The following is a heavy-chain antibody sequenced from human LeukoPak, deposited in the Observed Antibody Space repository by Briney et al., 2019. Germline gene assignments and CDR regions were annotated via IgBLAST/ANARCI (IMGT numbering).Heavy chain of an antibody. V-gene: IGHV4-59*12. CDR2: IYYRGST. Sequence: NTSETLSLTCTVSGGSISSYYWSWIRQPPGKGLEWIGYIYYRGSTNYNPSLKSRVTISVDTSKNQFSLKLSSVTAADTAVYYCARLSQEAAMVYYYYYGMDVWGQGTTVTVSS. CDR1: GGSISSYY. D-gene: IGHD2-2*01. CDR3: ARLSQEAAMVYYYYYGMDV. J-gene: IGHJ6*02.